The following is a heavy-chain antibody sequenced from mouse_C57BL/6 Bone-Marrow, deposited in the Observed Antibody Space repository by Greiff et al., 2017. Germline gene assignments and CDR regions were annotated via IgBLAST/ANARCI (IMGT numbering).Heavy chain of an antibody. V-gene: IGHV1-69*01. CDR2: IDPSDSYT. Sequence: QVQLQQPGAELVMPGASVKLSCKASGYTFTSYWMHWVKQRPGQGLEWIGEIDPSDSYTNYNQKFKGKSTLTVDKSSSTAYMQLSSLTSEDSAVYDCARDGAGIPSWYFDVWGTGTTVTVSS. CDR3: ARDGAGIPSWYFDV. D-gene: IGHD5-2*01. CDR1: GYTFTSYW. J-gene: IGHJ1*03.